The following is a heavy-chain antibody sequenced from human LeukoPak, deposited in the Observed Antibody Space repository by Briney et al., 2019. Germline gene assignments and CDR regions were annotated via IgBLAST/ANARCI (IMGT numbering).Heavy chain of an antibody. J-gene: IGHJ4*02. CDR1: GFTFDDYG. V-gene: IGHV3-20*04. D-gene: IGHD1-1*01. CDR2: INWNGGTT. CDR3: ARDRGRGNFSLDY. Sequence: GGSLRLSCTVPGFISGFTFDDYGMTWVRQGPGKGLEWVSGINWNGGTTGYADSVKGRFTISRDNAKNSLYLQMNSLRADDTALYYCARDRGRGNFSLDYWGQGTLVTVSS.